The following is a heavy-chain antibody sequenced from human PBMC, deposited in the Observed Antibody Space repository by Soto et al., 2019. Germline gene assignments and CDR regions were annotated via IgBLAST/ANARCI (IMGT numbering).Heavy chain of an antibody. CDR1: GFTFSSYS. J-gene: IGHJ4*02. V-gene: IGHV3-48*02. CDR2: ITSSGITV. Sequence: PGGSLRLSCAASGFTFSSYSLNWVRQAPGKGLEWVSYITSSGITVYYADSVRGRFTISRDNAKNSLYLQMNSLRDDDTAVYYCARGSSNWAYYFDFWGQGTLVTVSS. CDR3: ARGSSNWAYYFDF. D-gene: IGHD6-13*01.